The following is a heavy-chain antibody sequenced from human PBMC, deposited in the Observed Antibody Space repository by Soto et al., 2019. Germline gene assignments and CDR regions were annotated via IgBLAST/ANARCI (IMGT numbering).Heavy chain of an antibody. CDR1: GDSITTSGYY. CDR3: VGHATDHTPYSYSAMDV. D-gene: IGHD2-15*01. CDR2: IYSSGRT. J-gene: IGHJ6*02. Sequence: PSETLSLTCNVSGDSITTSGYYWAWIRQPPGKGLEWIGSIYSSGRTYYNPSLNSRVTISLDTAKNQIYLKVNSVTAADTAVHYCVGHATDHTPYSYSAMDVRGQGTTVTVSS. V-gene: IGHV4-39*01.